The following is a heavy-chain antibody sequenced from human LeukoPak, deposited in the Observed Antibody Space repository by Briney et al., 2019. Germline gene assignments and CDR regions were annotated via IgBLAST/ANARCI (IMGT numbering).Heavy chain of an antibody. CDR3: AKGQFEYSSAIDY. D-gene: IGHD6-6*01. CDR2: INWNSGSI. J-gene: IGHJ4*02. Sequence: GGSLRLSCAASGFTFDDYGMHWIRQAPRKGLEWVSGINWNSGSIGYADSVKGRFTISRDNGKNSLYLQMNSLRAEDTALCYCAKGQFEYSSAIDYWGQGTLVTVSS. V-gene: IGHV3-9*01. CDR1: GFTFDDYG.